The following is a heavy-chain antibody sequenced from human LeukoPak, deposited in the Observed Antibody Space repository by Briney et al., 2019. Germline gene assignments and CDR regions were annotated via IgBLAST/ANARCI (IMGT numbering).Heavy chain of an antibody. V-gene: IGHV4-38-2*02. D-gene: IGHD3-3*01. J-gene: IGHJ3*02. Sequence: PSETLSLTCTVSGYSISSGYYWGWIRQPPGKGLEWIGSIYHSGSTYYNPSLKSRVTISVDTSKNQFSLKLSSVTAADTAVYYCARVGHTIFGVAPGAFDIWGQGTMVTVSS. CDR3: ARVGHTIFGVAPGAFDI. CDR1: GYSISSGYY. CDR2: IYHSGST.